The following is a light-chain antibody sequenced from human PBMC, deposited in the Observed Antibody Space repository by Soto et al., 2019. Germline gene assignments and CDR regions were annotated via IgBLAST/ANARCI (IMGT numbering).Light chain of an antibody. Sequence: EIVMTQSPASLSASPGERITLSCKASQSIANNLAWHQQKPGQAPRLLMYGASTRAADIPARFSGSGSGTEFSLTISSLQSEDSAVYYCQQYNDWPLTFGGGTKVDIK. CDR1: QSIANN. J-gene: IGKJ4*01. CDR2: GAS. V-gene: IGKV3-15*01. CDR3: QQYNDWPLT.